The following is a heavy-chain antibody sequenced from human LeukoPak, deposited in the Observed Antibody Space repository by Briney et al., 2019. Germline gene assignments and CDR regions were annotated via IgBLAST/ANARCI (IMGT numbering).Heavy chain of an antibody. Sequence: GGSLRLSCAASGFTFDDYAMHWVRQAPGKGPEWVSGISWNSGSIGYADSVKGRFTISRDNAKNSLYLQMNSLRAEDTALYYCAKDRGSYYETWYFDYWGQGTLVTVSS. D-gene: IGHD1-26*01. CDR2: ISWNSGSI. J-gene: IGHJ4*02. V-gene: IGHV3-9*01. CDR3: AKDRGSYYETWYFDY. CDR1: GFTFDDYA.